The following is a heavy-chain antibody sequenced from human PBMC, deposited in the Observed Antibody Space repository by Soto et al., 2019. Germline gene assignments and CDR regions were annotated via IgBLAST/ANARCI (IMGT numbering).Heavy chain of an antibody. CDR2: IVVGSDRT. CDR1: GFTFSTSA. Sequence: ASVKVSCKSSGFTFSTSAVQWVRQARGQRLEWMGWIVVGSDRTNYAQKFQDRVTIIRDMSTSTVYMHLGSLRSEDTAVYYCAGLGSTDADLWGQGTRVTVSS. CDR3: AGLGSTDADL. V-gene: IGHV1-58*01. D-gene: IGHD1-1*01. J-gene: IGHJ4*02.